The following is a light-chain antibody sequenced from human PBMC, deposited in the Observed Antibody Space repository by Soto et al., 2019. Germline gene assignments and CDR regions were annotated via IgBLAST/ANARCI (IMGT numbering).Light chain of an antibody. CDR2: GAS. CDR1: QSVSNNY. Sequence: EIGLTQSPGTLSLSPGERATLSCRASQSVSNNYLAWYQQKPGQAPRLLIYGASNRATGIPDRFSGSGSGTDFTLTISRLEPEDLAGYYCQQYGSSGTFGQGTQGQIK. J-gene: IGKJ1*01. CDR3: QQYGSSGT. V-gene: IGKV3-20*01.